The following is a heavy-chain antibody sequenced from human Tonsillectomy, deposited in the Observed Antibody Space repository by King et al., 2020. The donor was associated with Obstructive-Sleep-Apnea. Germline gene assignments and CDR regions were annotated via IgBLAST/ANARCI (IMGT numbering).Heavy chain of an antibody. CDR1: GGSISSTNW. CDR3: ASGNSTSPCY. Sequence: QVQLQESGPGLVKPSGTLSLTCAVSGGSISSTNWWRWVRQPPGKGLEWIGEIYHSGSTNYNPSLKNRVTISIDKSGNQFSLKLTSMTAADTAVYYCASGNSTSPCYWGQGTLVTVSS. CDR2: IYHSGST. V-gene: IGHV4-4*02. J-gene: IGHJ4*02. D-gene: IGHD2/OR15-2a*01.